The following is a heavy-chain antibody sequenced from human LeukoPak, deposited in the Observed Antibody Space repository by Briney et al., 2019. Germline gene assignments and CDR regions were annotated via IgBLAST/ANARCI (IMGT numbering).Heavy chain of an antibody. J-gene: IGHJ4*02. CDR1: GFTFSSYG. D-gene: IGHD5-12*01. Sequence: GGSLRLSCAASGFTFSSYGMHWVRQAPGKGLEWVAVISYDGSNKYHADSVKGRFTISRDNSKNTLYLQMNSLRAEDTAVYYCAKDFGYSGYGPIDYWGQGTLVTVSS. V-gene: IGHV3-30*18. CDR3: AKDFGYSGYGPIDY. CDR2: ISYDGSNK.